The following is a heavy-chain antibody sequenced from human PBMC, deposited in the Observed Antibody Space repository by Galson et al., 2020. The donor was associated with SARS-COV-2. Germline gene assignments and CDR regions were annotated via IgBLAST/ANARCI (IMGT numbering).Heavy chain of an antibody. CDR3: AKGGWDNWNLDY. CDR1: GINLDDYA. CDR2: ISGDGGIK. J-gene: IGHJ4*02. Sequence: GGSLRLSCSASGINLDDYAMHWVRQSPGKGLEWVSLISGDGGIKYYADSVKGRFTISRDNRKNSLYVEMNSLTTEDTALYYCAKGGWDNWNLDYWGQGTLVTVSS. D-gene: IGHD1-1*01. V-gene: IGHV3-43*02.